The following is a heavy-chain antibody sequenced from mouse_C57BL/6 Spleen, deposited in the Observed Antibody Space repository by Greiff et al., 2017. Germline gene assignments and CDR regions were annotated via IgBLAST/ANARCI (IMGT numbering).Heavy chain of an antibody. D-gene: IGHD2-3*01. CDR1: GFTFSSYA. CDR3: SRVDYDDYEAMDY. CDR2: ISDGGSYT. Sequence: EVQLVESGGGLVKPGGSLKLSCAASGFTFSSYAMSWVRQTPGKRLEWVATISDGGSYTYYPDNVKGRFTLYRDNAKKNLYMQTSQLKSEKTAMYYCSRVDYDDYEAMDYWGQGTTLTVAA. V-gene: IGHV5-4*01. J-gene: IGHJ4*01.